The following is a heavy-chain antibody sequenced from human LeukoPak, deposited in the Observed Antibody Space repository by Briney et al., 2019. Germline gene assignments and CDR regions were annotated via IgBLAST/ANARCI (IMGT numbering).Heavy chain of an antibody. Sequence: SETLSLTCTVSGGSISSSSYYWGWIRQPQGKGLEWIGSIYYSGSTYYNPALKSRFTISVDTSKNQFSLKLSSVTAADTAVYYCARRGMVRGVTLYYFDYWGQGTLVTVSS. J-gene: IGHJ4*02. CDR1: GGSISSSSYY. CDR3: ARRGMVRGVTLYYFDY. V-gene: IGHV4-39*01. D-gene: IGHD3-10*01. CDR2: IYYSGST.